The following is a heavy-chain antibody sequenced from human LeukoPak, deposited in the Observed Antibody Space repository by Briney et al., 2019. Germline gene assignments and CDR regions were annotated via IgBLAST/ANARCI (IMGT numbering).Heavy chain of an antibody. CDR2: IIPILGIA. V-gene: IGHV1-69*04. CDR3: ASRRRGSSEDAFDI. Sequence: SVKVSCKASGDTFRSYAISWVRQAPGQGLEWMGRIIPILGIANYAQKFQGRVTITADKSTSTAYMELSSLRSEDTAVYYCASRRRGSSEDAFDIWGQGTMVTVSS. D-gene: IGHD1-26*01. J-gene: IGHJ3*02. CDR1: GDTFRSYA.